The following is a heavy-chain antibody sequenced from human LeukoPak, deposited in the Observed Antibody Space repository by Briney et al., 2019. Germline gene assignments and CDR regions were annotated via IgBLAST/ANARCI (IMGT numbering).Heavy chain of an antibody. CDR3: ARVAILGVVIRYFDY. J-gene: IGHJ4*02. CDR1: GFTFSIYS. Sequence: GGSLRLSCAASGFTFSIYSLNWVRQAPGKGLEWVSAISGSGDSTYYTDSVKGRFTITRDNSKNTLYLQMNSLGAEDTAVYYCARVAILGVVIRYFDYWARGPLVTVSS. CDR2: ISGSGDST. V-gene: IGHV3-23*01. D-gene: IGHD3-3*01.